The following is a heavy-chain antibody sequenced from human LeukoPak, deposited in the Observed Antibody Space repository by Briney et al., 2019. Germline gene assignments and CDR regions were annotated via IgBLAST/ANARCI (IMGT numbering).Heavy chain of an antibody. V-gene: IGHV3-30-3*01. CDR3: ARDPTTLSGGVTDPRGYYMDV. CDR2: ISYDGSNK. J-gene: IGHJ6*03. Sequence: GGSLRLSCAASGFTFSSYAMHWVRQAPGKGLEWVAVISYDGSNKYYADSVKGRFTISRDNSKNTLYLQMNSLRAEDTAVYYCARDPTTLSGGVTDPRGYYMDVWGKGTTVTVSS. CDR1: GFTFSSYA. D-gene: IGHD3-16*01.